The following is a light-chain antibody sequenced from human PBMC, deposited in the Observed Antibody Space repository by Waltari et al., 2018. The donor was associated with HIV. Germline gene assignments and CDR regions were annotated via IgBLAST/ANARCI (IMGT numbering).Light chain of an antibody. V-gene: IGLV1-47*01. J-gene: IGLJ1*01. CDR3: AAWDVSLRGAYV. CDR2: RNN. Sequence: QSVLTQPPSASGTPGQRVTISCSGASSDIGSNYVYCYQQLPGTAPKLLIYRNNQRPSGVPDRFSGSKSGTSASLAISGLRSEDEADYYCAAWDVSLRGAYVFGTGTKVAVL. CDR1: SSDIGSNY.